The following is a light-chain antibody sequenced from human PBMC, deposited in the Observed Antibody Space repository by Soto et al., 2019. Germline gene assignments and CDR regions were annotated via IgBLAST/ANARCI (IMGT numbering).Light chain of an antibody. J-gene: IGKJ1*01. CDR3: QQYNSWWT. CDR2: GAS. V-gene: IGKV3-15*01. CDR1: QSVSSS. Sequence: EIMMTHSPATLSVSPCERATLSGRASQSVSSSLAWYQQKPGQAPRLLIYGASTRATGIPARFSGSGSGTEFTLTINSLQSEDFAVYYCQQYNSWWTFGQGTKVDIK.